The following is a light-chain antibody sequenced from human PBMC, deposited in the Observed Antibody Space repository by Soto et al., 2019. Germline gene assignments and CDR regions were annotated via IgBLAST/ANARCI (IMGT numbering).Light chain of an antibody. CDR3: HQYYSTLPE. Sequence: DIVMTQSPDSLAVSLGERATINCKSSQSVLYSSNNKNYLAWYQQKPGQPPKLLIYWASTRESGVPARFSGSGSGTEYTLTISSLQAEDVAVYDCHQYYSTLPEFGQGTKVEIK. J-gene: IGKJ1*01. V-gene: IGKV4-1*01. CDR1: QSVLYSSNNKNY. CDR2: WAS.